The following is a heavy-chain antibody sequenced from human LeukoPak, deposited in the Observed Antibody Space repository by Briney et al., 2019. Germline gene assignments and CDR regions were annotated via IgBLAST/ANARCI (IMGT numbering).Heavy chain of an antibody. J-gene: IGHJ4*02. CDR2: IIPIFGTA. CDR3: ARARSTIFGVVIIQYYFDY. V-gene: IGHV1-69*13. CDR1: GGTFSGYA. D-gene: IGHD3-3*01. Sequence: ASVKVSCKASGGTFSGYAISWVRQAPGQGLEWMGGIIPIFGTANYAQKFQGRVTITADESTSTAYMELSSLRSEDTAVYYCARARSTIFGVVIIQYYFDYWGQGTMVTVSS.